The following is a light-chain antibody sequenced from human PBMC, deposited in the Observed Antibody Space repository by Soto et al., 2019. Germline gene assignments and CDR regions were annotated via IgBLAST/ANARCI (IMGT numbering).Light chain of an antibody. CDR2: GAS. CDR3: QQYNSWLWT. CDR1: QSVSSTY. V-gene: IGKV3-20*01. Sequence: ELVLTQSPGTLSMSPGGRATLSCRSSQSVSSTYLAWDQQKHGQAPRVLIYGASSRATDIPARFSGSGSGTEGTIIISSLQSEDSEVYDGQQYNSWLWTFGQGTKVDI. J-gene: IGKJ1*01.